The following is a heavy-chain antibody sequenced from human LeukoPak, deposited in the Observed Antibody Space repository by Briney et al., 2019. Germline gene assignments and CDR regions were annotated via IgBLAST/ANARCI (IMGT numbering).Heavy chain of an antibody. Sequence: GGSLRLSCAASGFTFSSYGMSWVRQAPGKGLEWVSAISGSGGSTYYADSVKGRFTISRDNSKNTLYLQMNSLRAEDTAVYYCAKDPSARYYDSSGYGDYWGQGTLVTVSS. V-gene: IGHV3-23*01. D-gene: IGHD3-22*01. CDR2: ISGSGGST. J-gene: IGHJ4*02. CDR1: GFTFSSYG. CDR3: AKDPSARYYDSSGYGDY.